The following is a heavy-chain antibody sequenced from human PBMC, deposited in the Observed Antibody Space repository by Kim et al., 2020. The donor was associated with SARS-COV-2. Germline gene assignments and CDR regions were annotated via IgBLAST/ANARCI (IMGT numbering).Heavy chain of an antibody. J-gene: IGHJ4*02. V-gene: IGHV4-39*01. CDR1: GVHINTSHYY. D-gene: IGHD2-15*01. Sequence: SETLSLTCSVSGVHINTSHYYWAWIRQPPGKGLEWIGTIYHRGSTYYNPSLKSRVTISVDTSRNQFSLNLASVTAADAAVYYCARRTEAGGYFDFWGQGSPVTVAS. CDR2: IYHRGST. CDR3: ARRTEAGGYFDF.